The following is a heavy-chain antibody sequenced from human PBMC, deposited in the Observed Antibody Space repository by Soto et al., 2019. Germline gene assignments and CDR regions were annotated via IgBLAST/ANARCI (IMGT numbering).Heavy chain of an antibody. J-gene: IGHJ4*02. V-gene: IGHV4-31*03. Sequence: PSETLSLTCTVSGGSISSSSYYWSWVRQKPGKDLEWIGFMHHSGRTNYNPSLKSRVTMSVDTSKNQFSLNLNSVTTADTAMYYCTRGGDPYKTGHWGQGTLVTVS. CDR3: TRGGDPYKTGH. CDR1: GGSISSSSYY. CDR2: MHHSGRT. D-gene: IGHD2-21*01.